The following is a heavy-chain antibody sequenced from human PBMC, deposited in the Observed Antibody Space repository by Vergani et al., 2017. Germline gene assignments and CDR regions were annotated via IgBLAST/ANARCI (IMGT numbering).Heavy chain of an antibody. D-gene: IGHD6-19*01. CDR1: GYTFTSYY. CDR3: ARGQWLPTLSFDY. Sequence: VQLVESGAEVKKPGASVKVSCKASGYTFTSYYMHWVRQAPGQGLEWMGIINPSGGSTSYAQKFQGRVTMTRDTSISTAYMELSRLRSDDTAVYYCARGQWLPTLSFDYWGQGTLVTVSS. V-gene: IGHV1-46*01. J-gene: IGHJ4*02. CDR2: INPSGGST.